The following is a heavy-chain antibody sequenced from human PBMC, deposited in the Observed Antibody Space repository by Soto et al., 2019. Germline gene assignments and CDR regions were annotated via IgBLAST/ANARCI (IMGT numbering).Heavy chain of an antibody. CDR2: VFSRVSA. D-gene: IGHD2-21*02. CDR1: GVSVTSHT. J-gene: IGHJ4*02. V-gene: IGHV4-4*07. CDR3: ARDGMATGDT. Sequence: SETLSLTCSVSGVSVTSHTWSWVRQPANKGLEWIGRVFSRVSATYNPSLKSRVSISMDTAENRISLKLDSVTAADAGVYFCARDGMATGDTWGPGTLVTVSS.